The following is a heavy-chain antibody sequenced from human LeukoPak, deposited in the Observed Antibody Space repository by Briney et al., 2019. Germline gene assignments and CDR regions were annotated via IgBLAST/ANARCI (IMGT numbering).Heavy chain of an antibody. D-gene: IGHD3-10*01. CDR3: AKDHYYGSGTTYFYYYMDV. J-gene: IGHJ6*03. Sequence: GGSLRLSCAASGFTFSSYEMNWVRQAPGKGLEWVAFIRYDGSHKYYADSVMGRFTISRDNSKNTLYLRMDSLRNEDTAVYYCAKDHYYGSGTTYFYYYMDVWGKGTTVTISS. CDR1: GFTFSSYE. CDR2: IRYDGSHK. V-gene: IGHV3-30*02.